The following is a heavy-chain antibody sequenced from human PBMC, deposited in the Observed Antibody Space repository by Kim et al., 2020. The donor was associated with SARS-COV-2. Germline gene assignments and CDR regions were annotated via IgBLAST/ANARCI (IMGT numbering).Heavy chain of an antibody. CDR3: ARGPAPELVDY. Sequence: GGSLRLSCAASGFTFSSYSMNWVRQAPGKGLEWVSSISSSSSYIYYADSVKGRFTISRDNAKNSLYLQMNSLRAEDTAVYYCARGPAPELVDYWGQGTLVTVSS. J-gene: IGHJ4*02. CDR2: ISSSSSYI. V-gene: IGHV3-21*01. D-gene: IGHD6-13*01. CDR1: GFTFSSYS.